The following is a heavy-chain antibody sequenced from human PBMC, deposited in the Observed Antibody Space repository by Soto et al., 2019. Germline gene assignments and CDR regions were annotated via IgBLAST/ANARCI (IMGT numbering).Heavy chain of an antibody. D-gene: IGHD2-8*01. Sequence: PSETLSLTCSVSGGSINAYYWSWIRQPAGKGLEWIGRISSGGSTIYNPSLKSRVTLSVDTSKNQFSLSLASVTAADTAIYYCVRDAYPNWFDFWGQGTQVTVSS. V-gene: IGHV4-4*07. J-gene: IGHJ5*01. CDR2: ISSGGST. CDR1: GGSINAYY. CDR3: VRDAYPNWFDF.